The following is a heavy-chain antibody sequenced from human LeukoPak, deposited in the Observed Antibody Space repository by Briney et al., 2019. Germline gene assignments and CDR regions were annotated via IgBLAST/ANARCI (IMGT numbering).Heavy chain of an antibody. Sequence: PSETLSLTCTVSGGSISSYYWSWLRQPPGKGLEWIGYIYYSGSTNYNPSLKSRVTISVDTSKNQFSLKLSSVTAADTAVYYCARGRKNYDILTGYSTAFDIWGQGTMVTVSS. CDR3: ARGRKNYDILTGYSTAFDI. D-gene: IGHD3-9*01. V-gene: IGHV4-59*01. J-gene: IGHJ3*02. CDR2: IYYSGST. CDR1: GGSISSYY.